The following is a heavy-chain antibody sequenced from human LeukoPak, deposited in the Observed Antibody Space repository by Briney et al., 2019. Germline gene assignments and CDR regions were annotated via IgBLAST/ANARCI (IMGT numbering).Heavy chain of an antibody. CDR1: GFTVSINF. V-gene: IGHV3-66*01. Sequence: QPGGSLRLSCAASGFTVSINFMSWVRQAPGKGLEWVSVIFSGGTIYYADSVKGRFTISRDNSKNTLYLQINNLRAEDTAVYYCARGAIPAVLYYFDYWGQGSLVTVSS. J-gene: IGHJ4*02. CDR2: IFSGGTI. CDR3: ARGAIPAVLYYFDY. D-gene: IGHD2-2*02.